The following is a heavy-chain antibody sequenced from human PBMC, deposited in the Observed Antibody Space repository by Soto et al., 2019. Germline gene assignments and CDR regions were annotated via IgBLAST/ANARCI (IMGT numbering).Heavy chain of an antibody. D-gene: IGHD6-19*01. CDR2: ISYDGSNR. CDR1: GFSFSSCA. Sequence: QVQLVESGGGVVQPGRSLRLSCAASGFSFSSCAMHWVRQVPGKGLEWVSLISYDGSNRYYADSVKGRFTISRDNSNNTLYLQMNSLRAEDTAVYYCATLISVDPIRAGPGADYWCQGTLVTVSS. J-gene: IGHJ4*02. V-gene: IGHV3-30-3*01. CDR3: ATLISVDPIRAGPGADY.